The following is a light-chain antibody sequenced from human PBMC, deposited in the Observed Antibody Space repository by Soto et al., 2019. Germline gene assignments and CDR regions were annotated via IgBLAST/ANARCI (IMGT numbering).Light chain of an antibody. J-gene: IGLJ2*01. V-gene: IGLV2-23*01. CDR1: SSDVGGYNF. CDR2: EGS. Sequence: QSALTQPRSVSGSPGQSVTISCTGTSSDVGGYNFVSWYQQHPGKAPRFMIYEGSKRPSGVSNRFSGSKSGNTASLTISGLQAEDEADYYCCSYAGSSTSYVVFGGGTKLTVL. CDR3: CSYAGSSTSYVV.